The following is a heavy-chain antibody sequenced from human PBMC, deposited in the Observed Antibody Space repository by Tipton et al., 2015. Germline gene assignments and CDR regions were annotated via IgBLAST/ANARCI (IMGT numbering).Heavy chain of an antibody. Sequence: SLRLSCAASGFSFSSYWMHWVRQAPGKGLVWVSRINSDGSSTSYADSVKGRFIISRDNAKNTLYLQLNSLRAEDTAVYYCAREVVYSSGWSTDYWGQGTLVTVSS. CDR3: AREVVYSSGWSTDY. CDR1: GFSFSSYW. CDR2: INSDGSST. J-gene: IGHJ4*02. V-gene: IGHV3-74*01. D-gene: IGHD6-19*01.